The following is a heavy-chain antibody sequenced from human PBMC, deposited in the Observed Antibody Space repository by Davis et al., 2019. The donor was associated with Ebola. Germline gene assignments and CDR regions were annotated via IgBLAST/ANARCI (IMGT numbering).Heavy chain of an antibody. CDR3: ARGVGGAFDI. Sequence: PGGSLRLSCAASGFTFSSYAMSWVRQAPGKGLEWVSYISSSSSSKFYPDSVKGRFTISRDNAKKSLYLQMNSLRDEDTAVYFCARGVGGAFDIWGQGTMVTVSS. D-gene: IGHD2-15*01. J-gene: IGHJ3*02. CDR1: GFTFSSYA. CDR2: ISSSSSSK. V-gene: IGHV3-48*02.